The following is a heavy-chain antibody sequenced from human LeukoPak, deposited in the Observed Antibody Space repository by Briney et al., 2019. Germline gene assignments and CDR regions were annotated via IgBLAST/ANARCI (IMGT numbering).Heavy chain of an antibody. CDR2: IYYSGST. CDR3: ARRNYDSSGYPFFDY. V-gene: IGHV4-59*01. CDR1: GGSFSGYY. J-gene: IGHJ4*02. Sequence: PSETLSLTCAVYGGSFSGYYWSWIRQPPGKGLEWIGYIYYSGSTNYNPSLKSRVTISVDTSKNQFSLKLSSVTAADTAVYYCARRNYDSSGYPFFDYWGQGTLVTVSS. D-gene: IGHD3-22*01.